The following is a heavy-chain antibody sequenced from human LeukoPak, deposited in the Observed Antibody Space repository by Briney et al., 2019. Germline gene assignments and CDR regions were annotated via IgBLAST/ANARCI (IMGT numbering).Heavy chain of an antibody. J-gene: IGHJ6*02. CDR3: AIDLEGRDFWSGYYYGMDV. CDR2: IIPIFGIA. D-gene: IGHD3-3*01. Sequence: SVKVSCKASGYTFTSYGISWVRQAPGQGLEWMGRIIPIFGIANYAQKFQGRVTITADKSTSTAYMELSSLRSEDTAVYYCAIDLEGRDFWSGYYYGMDVWGQGTTVTVSS. V-gene: IGHV1-69*04. CDR1: GYTFTSYG.